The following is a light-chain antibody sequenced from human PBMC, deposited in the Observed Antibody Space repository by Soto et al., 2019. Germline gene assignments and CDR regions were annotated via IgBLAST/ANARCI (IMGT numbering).Light chain of an antibody. CDR1: QSVSSSH. CDR3: QQYGSSEII. V-gene: IGKV3-20*01. CDR2: DIS. Sequence: EIVLTQSPGTLSLSPGERATLSCRASQSVSSSHLAWYQQNPGQAPRLLIYDISSRATGIPDRFSGSVSGTDFTLTITRLEPEDFAVFYCQQYGSSEIIFGQGTRLEIK. J-gene: IGKJ5*01.